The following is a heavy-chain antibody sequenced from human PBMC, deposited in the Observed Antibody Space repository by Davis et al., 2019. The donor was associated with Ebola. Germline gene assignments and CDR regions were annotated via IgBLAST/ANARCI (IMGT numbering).Heavy chain of an antibody. CDR3: ARGHSYGY. Sequence: MPSETLSLTCAVYGGSFSGYYWSWIRQPPGKGLEWIGEINHSGGSNYNPSLKSRVTISVDTSKNQFSLKVSSVTAADTAVYYCARGHSYGYWGQGALVTVSS. CDR1: GGSFSGYY. D-gene: IGHD5-18*01. CDR2: INHSGGS. J-gene: IGHJ4*02. V-gene: IGHV4-34*01.